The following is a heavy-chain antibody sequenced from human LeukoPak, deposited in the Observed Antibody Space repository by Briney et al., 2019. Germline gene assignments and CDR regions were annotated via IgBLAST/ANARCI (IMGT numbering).Heavy chain of an antibody. D-gene: IGHD1-7*01. V-gene: IGHV3-23*01. CDR3: ARVFGTIPFD. CDR1: GFTFSSYA. CDR2: ISGSGGST. Sequence: GGSLRLSCAASGFTFSSYAMSWVRQAPGKGLEWVSAISGSGGSTYYADPVKGRFTISRDNAKNSLYLQMNSLRAEDTAVYYCARVFGTIPFDWGQGTLVTVSS. J-gene: IGHJ4*02.